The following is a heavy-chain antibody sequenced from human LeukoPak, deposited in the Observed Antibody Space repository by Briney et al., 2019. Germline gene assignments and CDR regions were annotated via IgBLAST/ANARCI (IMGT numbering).Heavy chain of an antibody. CDR1: GGSFSGYY. D-gene: IGHD2-15*01. CDR3: ARENGHFRSRGYCSGGSCSPNWFDP. J-gene: IGHJ5*02. CDR2: INHSGST. Sequence: PSETLSLTCAVYGGSFSGYYWSWIRQPPGKGLEWIGEINHSGSTNYNPSLKSRVTISVDTSKNQFSLKLSSVTAADTAVYYCARENGHFRSRGYCSGGSCSPNWFDPWGQGTLVTVSS. V-gene: IGHV4-34*01.